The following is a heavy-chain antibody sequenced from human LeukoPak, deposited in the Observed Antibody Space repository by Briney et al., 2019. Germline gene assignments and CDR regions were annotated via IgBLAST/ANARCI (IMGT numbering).Heavy chain of an antibody. Sequence: QPGGSLRLSCTASGFTFGDYAMSWVRQAPGKGLEWVGFIRSEAYGGTTEYAASVKGRFTISRDDSKSIAYLQMNSLKTEDTAVYYCTRDLYGSAIAFDIWGQGTMVTVSS. CDR3: TRDLYGSAIAFDI. CDR2: IRSEAYGGTT. J-gene: IGHJ3*02. D-gene: IGHD2-15*01. CDR1: GFTFGDYA. V-gene: IGHV3-49*04.